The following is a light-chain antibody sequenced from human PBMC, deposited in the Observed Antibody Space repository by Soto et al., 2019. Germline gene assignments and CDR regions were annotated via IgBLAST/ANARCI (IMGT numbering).Light chain of an antibody. CDR3: QSYDSSLIALYV. CDR2: GNS. J-gene: IGLJ1*01. Sequence: QSVLTQPPSVSGAPGQRVTISCTGSSSNIGAGYDVHWYQQLPGTAPKLLIYGNSNRPSGVPDRFSGSKSGTSASLAITGLQAEDEAVYYCQSYDSSLIALYVFGTGTKLTVL. V-gene: IGLV1-40*01. CDR1: SSNIGAGYD.